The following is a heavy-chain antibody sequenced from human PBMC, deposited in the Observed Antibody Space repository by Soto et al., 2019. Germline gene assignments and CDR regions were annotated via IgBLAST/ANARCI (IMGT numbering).Heavy chain of an antibody. CDR3: RKGEYSYGYAYYYGMDV. CDR2: ISGSGGST. CDR1: GFTFSSYA. V-gene: IGHV3-23*01. Sequence: EVQLLESGGGLVQPGGSLRLSCAASGFTFSSYAMNWVRQAPGKGLEWVSGISGSGGSTYYADSVKGRFTISRDNPKNTLYLEMTTLRAEHTAVYYRRKGEYSYGYAYYYGMDVWGQGTTVTGSS. D-gene: IGHD5-18*01. J-gene: IGHJ6*02.